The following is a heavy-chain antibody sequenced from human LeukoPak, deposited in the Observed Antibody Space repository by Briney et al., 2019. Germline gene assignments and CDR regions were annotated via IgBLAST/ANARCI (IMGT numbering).Heavy chain of an antibody. V-gene: IGHV1-69*06. CDR1: GGTFSSYA. CDR2: IIPIFGTA. D-gene: IGHD1-1*01. J-gene: IGHJ6*04. CDR3: ARGGTTTYYYYGMDV. Sequence: ASVKVSCKASGGTFSSYAISWVRQAPGQGLEWMGEIIPIFGTANYAQKFQGRVTITADKSTSTAYMELSSLRSEDTAVYYCARGGTTTYYYYGMDVWGKGTTVTVSS.